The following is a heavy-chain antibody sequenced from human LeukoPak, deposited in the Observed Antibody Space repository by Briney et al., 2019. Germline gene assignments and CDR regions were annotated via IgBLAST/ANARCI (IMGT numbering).Heavy chain of an antibody. Sequence: SETLSLTCTVSGGSISSSSYYWGWIRQPPGKGLEWIGSIYYSGSTYYNPSLKSRVTISVDTSKNQFSLKLSSVTAADTAVYYCARQNSCNYAAFDGWALFYWGQGTLVTVSS. CDR3: ARQNSCNYAAFDGWALFY. CDR2: IYYSGST. CDR1: GGSISSSSYY. D-gene: IGHD1-7*01. J-gene: IGHJ4*02. V-gene: IGHV4-39*01.